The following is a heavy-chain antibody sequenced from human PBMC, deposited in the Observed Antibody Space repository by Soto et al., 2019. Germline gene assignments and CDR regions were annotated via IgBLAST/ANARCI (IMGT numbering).Heavy chain of an antibody. CDR2: IWYDGSNK. J-gene: IGHJ6*02. V-gene: IGHV3-33*01. CDR1: GFTFSSYG. Sequence: GGSLRLSCAASGFTFSSYGMHWVRQAPGKGLEWVAVIWYDGSNKYYADSVKGRFTISRDNSKNTLYLQMNSLRAEDTAVYYCARERPRVPAALLHYYYYGMDVWGQGTTVTVS. CDR3: ARERPRVPAALLHYYYYGMDV. D-gene: IGHD2-2*01.